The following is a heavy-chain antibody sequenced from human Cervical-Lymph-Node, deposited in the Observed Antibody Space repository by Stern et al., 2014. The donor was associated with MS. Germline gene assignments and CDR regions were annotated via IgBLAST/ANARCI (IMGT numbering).Heavy chain of an antibody. J-gene: IGHJ5*02. V-gene: IGHV4-4*07. CDR1: GDSITSYF. CDR2: ISTSGNT. CDR3: ARDEHIVGGRNWFDT. Sequence: QVQLVQSGPGLVKPSETLSLSCNVFGDSITSYFWTWVRQPAGKGLEWIGRISTSGNTNVNPSLKSRVSMSIDMSKNQFSLTLTSVTAADTAVYYCARDEHIVGGRNWFDTWGQGTLVTVSS. D-gene: IGHD1-26*01.